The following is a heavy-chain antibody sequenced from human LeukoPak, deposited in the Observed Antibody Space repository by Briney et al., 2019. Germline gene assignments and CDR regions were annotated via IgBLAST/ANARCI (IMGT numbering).Heavy chain of an antibody. J-gene: IGHJ4*02. Sequence: PGGSLRLSCAASGFTFSSYAMSWIRQPPGKGLEWIGYISYSGNTNYNPSLKSRVTISVDTSKNQFSLRLTSVTAADTAVYYCARGGGYASGLAYWGQGTLVTVSS. V-gene: IGHV4-59*01. CDR2: ISYSGNT. D-gene: IGHD5-12*01. CDR3: ARGGGYASGLAY. CDR1: GFTFSSYA.